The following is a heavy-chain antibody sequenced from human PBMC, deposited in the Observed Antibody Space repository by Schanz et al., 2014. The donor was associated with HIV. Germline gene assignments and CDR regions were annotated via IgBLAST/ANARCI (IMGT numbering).Heavy chain of an antibody. CDR2: IWYDGSNK. J-gene: IGHJ4*02. V-gene: IGHV3-33*01. Sequence: QVQLVESGGGVVQPGKSLRLSCAASGFTFSSYGMHWVRQAPGKGLEWVAVIWYDGSNKYYTDSVKGRFTISRDSSKNTLYLQMNSLRAEDTAVYYCARVSLAVAGGFDYWGQGTLVTVSS. CDR1: GFTFSSYG. D-gene: IGHD6-19*01. CDR3: ARVSLAVAGGFDY.